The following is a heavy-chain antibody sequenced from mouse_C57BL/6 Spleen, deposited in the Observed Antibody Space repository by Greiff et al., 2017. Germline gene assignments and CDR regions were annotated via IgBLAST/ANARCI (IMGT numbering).Heavy chain of an antibody. D-gene: IGHD2-4*01. Sequence: QVQLQQSGAELMKPGASVKLSCKATDYTFTGYGIVLVKQRPGHALQWIRELLPGTGSTHSNEKFKGKDPFTADTSSTTAYMQLSSLTTEESAIAYCARCNYDEEYAMVDWGQGTSVTVAS. CDR2: LLPGTGST. CDR3: ARCNYDEEYAMVD. CDR1: DYTFTGYG. V-gene: IGHV1-9*01. J-gene: IGHJ4*01.